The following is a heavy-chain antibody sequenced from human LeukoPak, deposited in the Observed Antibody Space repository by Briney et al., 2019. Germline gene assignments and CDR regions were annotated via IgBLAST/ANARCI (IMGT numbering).Heavy chain of an antibody. Sequence: SVKVSCKASGGTFSSYATSWVRQAPGQGLEWMGGIIPIFGTANYAQKFQGRVTITADESTSTAYMELSSLGSEDTAVYYCARVIGYGDSYYFDYWGQGTLVTVSS. CDR1: GGTFSSYA. V-gene: IGHV1-69*01. J-gene: IGHJ4*02. D-gene: IGHD4-17*01. CDR2: IIPIFGTA. CDR3: ARVIGYGDSYYFDY.